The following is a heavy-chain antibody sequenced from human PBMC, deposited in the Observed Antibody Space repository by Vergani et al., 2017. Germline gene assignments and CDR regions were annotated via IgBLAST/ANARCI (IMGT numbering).Heavy chain of an antibody. CDR1: GFTFSSYA. J-gene: IGHJ4*02. CDR3: AKDRLGYCSGGSCYFDY. V-gene: IGHV3-48*04. CDR2: ISSSGSTI. Sequence: EVQLVESGGGLVQPGGSLRLSCAASGFTFSSYAMSWIRQAPGKGLEWVSYISSSGSTIYYADSVKGRFTISRDNAKNSLYLQMNSLRAEDTAVYYCAKDRLGYCSGGSCYFDYWGQGTLVTVSS. D-gene: IGHD2-15*01.